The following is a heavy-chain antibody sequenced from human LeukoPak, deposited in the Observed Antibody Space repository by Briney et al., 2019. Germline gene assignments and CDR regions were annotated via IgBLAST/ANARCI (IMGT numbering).Heavy chain of an antibody. D-gene: IGHD3-22*01. CDR1: GYIFTSYF. Sequence: ASVKVSCKASGYIFTSYFMHWVRQAPGQGLEWMGLINPSGGSTRYAQKFQGRVTMTRDMSTSTVYMELSSLRSEDTAVYYCARSAGNYYDSSGYFDYWGQGTLVTVSS. V-gene: IGHV1-46*01. CDR3: ARSAGNYYDSSGYFDY. CDR2: INPSGGST. J-gene: IGHJ4*02.